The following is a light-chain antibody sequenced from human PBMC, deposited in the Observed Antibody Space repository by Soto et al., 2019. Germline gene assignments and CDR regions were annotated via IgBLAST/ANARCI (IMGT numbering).Light chain of an antibody. CDR3: QHFKKFPHT. Sequence: DIQMTQSPSSLSASVGDRVTITCQASHAISNHLNWYQHKPGKAPTVLIYDASSLETGVPSRFSGSGSGTNLIFTISRLHPEDIATYYCQHFKKFPHTVGQGNKLDIK. J-gene: IGKJ2*01. CDR1: HAISNH. CDR2: DAS. V-gene: IGKV1-33*01.